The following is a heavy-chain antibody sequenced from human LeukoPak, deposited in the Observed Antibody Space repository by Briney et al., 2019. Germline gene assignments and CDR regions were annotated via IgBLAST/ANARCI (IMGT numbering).Heavy chain of an antibody. D-gene: IGHD3-22*01. CDR2: IYRGDGDT. CDR3: ASFSYYDSSGFDY. Sequence: GGALKISCKGAGCGFTSYWNGWGRQMAGEGREGRGMIYRGDGDTRYSASFEGQVTISAEKYNNTAYLQWSSLMASDTAMYYCASFSYYDSSGFDYWGQGTLVTVSS. J-gene: IGHJ4*02. V-gene: IGHV5-51*01. CDR1: GCGFTSYW.